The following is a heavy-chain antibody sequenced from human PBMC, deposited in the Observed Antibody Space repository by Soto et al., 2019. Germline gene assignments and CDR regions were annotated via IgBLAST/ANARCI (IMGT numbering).Heavy chain of an antibody. CDR2: IKQDGSEE. Sequence: GGSLRLSCAASGFSISNFWMSWVRQAPGKGLEWVANIKQDGSEEYYVDSVKGRFTISRDNAKNSLYLQMNSLRAEDTAMYYCTSSFYYDTSGHDWGQGTLVTVSS. J-gene: IGHJ4*02. CDR1: GFSISNFW. D-gene: IGHD3-22*01. CDR3: TSSFYYDTSGHD. V-gene: IGHV3-7*01.